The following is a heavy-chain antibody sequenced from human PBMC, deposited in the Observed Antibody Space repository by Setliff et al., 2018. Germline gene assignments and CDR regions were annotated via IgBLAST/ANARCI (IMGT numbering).Heavy chain of an antibody. CDR3: ARASRFGTIRYRGDYYMDV. J-gene: IGHJ6*03. D-gene: IGHD3-10*01. V-gene: IGHV7-4-1*02. Sequence: ASVKVSCKASGYTFTTYAISWMRQAPGQGLEYMGWINTNTGNPSYAQGSTGRFVFSLDTSVSTAYLQISSLKAEDTAVYYCARASRFGTIRYRGDYYMDVWGKGTTVTVSS. CDR1: GYTFTTYA. CDR2: INTNTGNP.